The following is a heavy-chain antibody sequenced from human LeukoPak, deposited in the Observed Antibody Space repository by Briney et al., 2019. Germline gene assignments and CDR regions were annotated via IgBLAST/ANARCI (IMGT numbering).Heavy chain of an antibody. J-gene: IGHJ6*03. D-gene: IGHD1-26*01. Sequence: SETLSLTCAVSGYSISSGYYWSWIRQPAGKGLEWIGRIYTSGSTNYNPSLKSRVTMSVDTSKNQFSLKLSSVTAADTAVYYCARELVVGATKVGGYYYMDVWGKGTTVTVSS. CDR1: GYSISSGYY. CDR3: ARELVVGATKVGGYYYMDV. CDR2: IYTSGST. V-gene: IGHV4-4*07.